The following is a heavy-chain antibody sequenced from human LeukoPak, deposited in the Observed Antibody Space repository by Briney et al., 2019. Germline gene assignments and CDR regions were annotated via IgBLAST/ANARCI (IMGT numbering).Heavy chain of an antibody. Sequence: GGSLRLSCAASGFTFSSYAMSWVRQAPGKGLEWVSAISGSGGSTYYADSVKGRLTISRDNSKNTLYLQMNSLRAEDTAVYYCAKTSITMVRGPYYFDYWGQGTLVTVSS. CDR2: ISGSGGST. CDR1: GFTFSSYA. V-gene: IGHV3-23*01. CDR3: AKTSITMVRGPYYFDY. D-gene: IGHD3-10*01. J-gene: IGHJ4*02.